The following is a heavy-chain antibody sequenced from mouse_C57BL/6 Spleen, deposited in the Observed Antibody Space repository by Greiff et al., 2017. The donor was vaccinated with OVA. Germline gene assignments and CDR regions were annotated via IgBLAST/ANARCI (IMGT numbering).Heavy chain of an antibody. CDR2: IWTGGGT. D-gene: IGHD2-4*01. V-gene: IGHV2-9-1*01. J-gene: IGHJ2*01. CDR3: ARIYYDYDDYFDY. CDR1: GFSLTSYA. Sequence: QVQLQQSGPGLVAPSQSLSITCTVSGFSLTSYAISWVRQPPGKGLEWLGVIWTGGGTNYNSALKSRLSISKDNSKSQVFLKMNSLQTDDTARYYCARIYYDYDDYFDYWGQGTTLTVSS.